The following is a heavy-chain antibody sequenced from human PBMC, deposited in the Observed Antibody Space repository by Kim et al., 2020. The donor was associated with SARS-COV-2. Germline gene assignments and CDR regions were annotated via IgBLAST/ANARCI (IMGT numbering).Heavy chain of an antibody. D-gene: IGHD3-22*01. J-gene: IGHJ6*02. CDR2: ISYDGSNK. CDR3: ASGLEGGYWGDTKRYYFGLEV. V-gene: IGHV3-30-3*01. Sequence: GGSLRLSCAASGFTFSSYAMHWVRQAPGKGLEWVAVISYDGSNKYYADSVKGRFTISRDNSKNTLYLQMNSLRAEDTAVYYCASGLEGGYWGDTKRYYFGLEVWGRGTTVTVSS. CDR1: GFTFSSYA.